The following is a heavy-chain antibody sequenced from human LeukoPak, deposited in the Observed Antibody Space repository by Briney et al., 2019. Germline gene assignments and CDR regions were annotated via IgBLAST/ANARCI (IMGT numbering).Heavy chain of an antibody. CDR1: GFTVSSNY. CDR2: IYSGGST. V-gene: IGHV3-53*01. J-gene: IGHJ3*02. Sequence: PGGCLRLSCAASGFTVSSNYMSWVRQAPGKGLEWVSVIYSGGSTYYADSVKGRFTISRDNSKNTLYLQMNSLRAEDTAVYYCARGIVLLWFGELPDAFDIWGQGTMVTVSS. D-gene: IGHD3-10*01. CDR3: ARGIVLLWFGELPDAFDI.